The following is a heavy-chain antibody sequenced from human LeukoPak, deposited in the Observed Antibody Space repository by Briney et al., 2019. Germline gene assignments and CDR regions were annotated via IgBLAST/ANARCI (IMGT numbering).Heavy chain of an antibody. Sequence: PGGSLRLSCAASGFTFSSYAMHWVRQAPGKGLEWVAVISYDGSNKYYADSVKGRLTISRDNSKNTLYLQMNSLRAEDTAVYYCAREFSGGRVIMAHFDYWGQGTLVTVSS. CDR3: AREFSGGRVIMAHFDY. CDR2: ISYDGSNK. CDR1: GFTFSSYA. J-gene: IGHJ4*02. D-gene: IGHD3-3*01. V-gene: IGHV3-30-3*01.